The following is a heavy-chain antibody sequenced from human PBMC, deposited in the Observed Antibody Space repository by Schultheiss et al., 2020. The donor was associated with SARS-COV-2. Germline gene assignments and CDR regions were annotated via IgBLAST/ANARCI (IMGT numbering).Heavy chain of an antibody. D-gene: IGHD3-3*01. CDR1: GYTFNKYG. J-gene: IGHJ3*02. CDR2: ISAYYGNT. V-gene: IGHV1-18*01. CDR3: ARGNLRFLEWSKRCHAFDI. Sequence: ASVKVSCKTSGYTFNKYGITWVREAPGQGLEWMGWISAYYGNTRYAQKFQGRVTITADKSTSTAYMELSSLRSEDTAVYYCARGNLRFLEWSKRCHAFDIWGQGTMVTVSS.